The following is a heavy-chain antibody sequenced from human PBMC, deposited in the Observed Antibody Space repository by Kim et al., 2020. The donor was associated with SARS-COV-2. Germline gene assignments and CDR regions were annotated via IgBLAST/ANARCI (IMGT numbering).Heavy chain of an antibody. CDR3: ARGVAGGNSYTMDV. D-gene: IGHD6-19*01. Sequence: ADSGKGRFIISRDNAKNSLYRQMNSLRAEDTAVFFCARGVAGGNSYTMDVWGQGTTVTVSS. J-gene: IGHJ6*02. V-gene: IGHV3-11*04.